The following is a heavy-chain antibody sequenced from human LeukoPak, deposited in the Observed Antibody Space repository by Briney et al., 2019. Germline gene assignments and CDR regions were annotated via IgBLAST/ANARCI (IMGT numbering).Heavy chain of an antibody. J-gene: IGHJ4*02. CDR2: IRNKAYGGTE. D-gene: IGHD3-9*01. CDR3: TREKRYFDWFQADY. CDR1: GFTFSDYA. Sequence: PGGSLRLSCTASGFTFSDYAMSWFRQAPGKGLEWVGFIRNKAYGGTEEYAASVKGRFTISRDDSKTIAYLQMNSLKTEDTAVYYCTREKRYFDWFQADYWGQGTLVTVSS. V-gene: IGHV3-49*03.